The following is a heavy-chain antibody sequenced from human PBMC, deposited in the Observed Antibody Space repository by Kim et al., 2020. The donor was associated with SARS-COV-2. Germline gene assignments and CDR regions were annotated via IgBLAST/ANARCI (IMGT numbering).Heavy chain of an antibody. J-gene: IGHJ2*01. CDR3: AGGFDL. Sequence: YGGRTQYNPALQRRVTISVDTAKNQFSLKLSSVTAAETAVYYCAGGFDLWGRGTLVTVSS. V-gene: IGHV4-59*09. CDR2: YGGRT.